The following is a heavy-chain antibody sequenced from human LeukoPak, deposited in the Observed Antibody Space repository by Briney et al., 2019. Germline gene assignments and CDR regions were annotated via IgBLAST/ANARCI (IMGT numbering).Heavy chain of an antibody. CDR3: AKVSPINPSGYLDY. CDR2: IRYDASIK. D-gene: IGHD3-3*01. V-gene: IGHV3-30*02. J-gene: IGHJ4*02. Sequence: GGSLRLSCAASGSTFSDYGMHWVRQAPGKGLDWVAFIRYDASIKDYADSVKGRFTISRDNSKNTLYLQMNSLRAEDTAIYYCAKVSPINPSGYLDYWGQGALVTVSS. CDR1: GSTFSDYG.